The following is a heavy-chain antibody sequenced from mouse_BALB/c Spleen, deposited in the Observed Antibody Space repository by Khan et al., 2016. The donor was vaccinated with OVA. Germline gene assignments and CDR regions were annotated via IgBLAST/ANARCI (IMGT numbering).Heavy chain of an antibody. J-gene: IGHJ2*01. CDR1: GYSITSGYG. CDR2: ISYSGST. V-gene: IGHV3-2*02. Sequence: EVQLQESGPGLVKPSQSLSLTCTVTGYSITSGYGWNWIRQFPGNKLEWMGYISYSGSTNYNQSLKNRISITRDTSKNQFFLQLNSVTTEDTATYYCARTARINYWGQGTTLTVSS. D-gene: IGHD1-2*01. CDR3: ARTARINY.